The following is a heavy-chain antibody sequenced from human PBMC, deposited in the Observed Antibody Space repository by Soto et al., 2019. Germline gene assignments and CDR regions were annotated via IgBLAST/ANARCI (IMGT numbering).Heavy chain of an antibody. D-gene: IGHD3-3*01. CDR3: ARHHYDFWSGCRGFDY. V-gene: IGHV4-39*01. J-gene: IGHJ4*02. Sequence: SETLSLTCTVSGGSISSSSYYWGWIRQPPGKGLEWIGSICYSGSTYYTPSLKSRVTISVDTSKNQFSLKLSSVTAADTAVYYCARHHYDFWSGCRGFDYWGQGTLVTVSS. CDR2: ICYSGST. CDR1: GGSISSSSYY.